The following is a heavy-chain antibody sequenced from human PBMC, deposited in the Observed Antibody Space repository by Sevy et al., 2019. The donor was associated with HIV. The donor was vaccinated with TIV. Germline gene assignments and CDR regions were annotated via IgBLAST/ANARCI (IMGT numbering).Heavy chain of an antibody. CDR3: GYSEYGYYYDY. CDR2: IKSKADGGTP. V-gene: IGHV3-15*01. CDR1: GFIFSNAW. D-gene: IGHD1-26*01. Sequence: GGSLRLSGGASGFIFSNAWRSWVRQAPGKGLEWVGRIKSKADGGTPDYAAPVKGTFTISRDDSINTLYLQMNSLRTDDTAVYYCGYSEYGYYYDYWGQGTLVTVSS. J-gene: IGHJ4*02.